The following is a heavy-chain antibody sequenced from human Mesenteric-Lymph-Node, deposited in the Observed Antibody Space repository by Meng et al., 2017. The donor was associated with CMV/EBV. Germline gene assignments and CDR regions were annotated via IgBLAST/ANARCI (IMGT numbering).Heavy chain of an antibody. J-gene: IGHJ4*02. CDR2: ISSSSSYI. CDR3: AAYNWFDY. Sequence: ETLSLTCAASGFTFSSYSMNWVRQAPGKGLEWVSSISSSSSYIYYADSVKGRFTISRDNAKNSLYLQMNSLRAEDTAVYYCAAYNWFDYWGQGTLVTVSS. V-gene: IGHV3-21*01. CDR1: GFTFSSYS. D-gene: IGHD1-20*01.